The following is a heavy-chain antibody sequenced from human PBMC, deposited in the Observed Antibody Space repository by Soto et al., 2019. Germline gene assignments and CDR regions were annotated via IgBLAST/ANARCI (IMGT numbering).Heavy chain of an antibody. CDR2: INRSGGST. Sequence: QVQLVQSGAEAKKPGASVKVSCKASGYTFTSYYMHWVRHAPGQGLEWMGIINRSGGSTSYAQKLRGRGTMTRDTSTSTVYMELSSLRSRDTAVYYCGRGGYCSGGSCYSYYYYYGMDVLGQGTTVTVSS. J-gene: IGHJ6*02. CDR1: GYTFTSYY. V-gene: IGHV1-46*03. CDR3: GRGGYCSGGSCYSYYYYYGMDV. D-gene: IGHD2-15*01.